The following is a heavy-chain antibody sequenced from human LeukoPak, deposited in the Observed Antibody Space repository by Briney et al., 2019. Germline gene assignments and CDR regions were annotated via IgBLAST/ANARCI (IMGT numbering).Heavy chain of an antibody. CDR3: ARGYDLKRFDP. CDR2: IYHSGST. J-gene: IGHJ5*02. V-gene: IGHV4-34*01. CDR1: GGSFSGYY. Sequence: SETLSLTCAVYGGSFSGYYWSWIRQPPGKGLEWIGSIYHSGSTYYNPSLKSRVTISVDTSKNQFSLKLSSVTAADTAVYYCARGYDLKRFDPWGQGTLVTVSS. D-gene: IGHD1-1*01.